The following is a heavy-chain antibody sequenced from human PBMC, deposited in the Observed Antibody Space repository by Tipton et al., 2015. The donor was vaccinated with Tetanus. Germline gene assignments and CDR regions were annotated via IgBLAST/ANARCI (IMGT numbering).Heavy chain of an antibody. CDR1: GFTFSSYP. Sequence: SLRLSCEASGFTFSSYPMHWVRQAPGKGLEWVSVIFSGGSTYYADSVKGRFTISRDNSKDTLYLQMNSLRAEDTAVYYCVRDRDGDYAAFDYWGQGTLVTVSS. CDR3: VRDRDGDYAAFDY. V-gene: IGHV3-66*01. CDR2: IFSGGST. D-gene: IGHD4-17*01. J-gene: IGHJ4*02.